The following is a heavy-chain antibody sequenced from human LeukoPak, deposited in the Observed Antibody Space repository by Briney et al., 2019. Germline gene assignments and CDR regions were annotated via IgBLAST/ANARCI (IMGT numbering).Heavy chain of an antibody. J-gene: IGHJ4*02. D-gene: IGHD2-21*02. CDR1: GGSFSGYY. Sequence: PSETLSLTCAVYGGSFSGYYWSWIRQPPGKGLEWIGEINHSGSTNYNPSLKSRVTISVDTSKNQFSLKLSSVTAADTAVYYCARDSTVVTPYASPDYWGQGTLVTVSS. V-gene: IGHV4-34*01. CDR2: INHSGST. CDR3: ARDSTVVTPYASPDY.